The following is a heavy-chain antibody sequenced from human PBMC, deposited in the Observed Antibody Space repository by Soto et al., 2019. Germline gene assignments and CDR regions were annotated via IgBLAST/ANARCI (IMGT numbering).Heavy chain of an antibody. Sequence: TLALTCTVSGGSISRGGYYWSWIRQHPGKGLEWIGSISYSGRTYYNPSLKSRVTLSVDTSKNQFSLNLSSVTAADTAVYYCARGSDFDYWGQGTLVIVSS. CDR3: ARGSDFDY. V-gene: IGHV4-31*03. CDR2: ISYSGRT. CDR1: GGSISRGGYY. J-gene: IGHJ4*02.